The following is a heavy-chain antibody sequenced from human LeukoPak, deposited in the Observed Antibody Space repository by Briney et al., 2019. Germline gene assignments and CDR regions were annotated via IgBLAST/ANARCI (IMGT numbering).Heavy chain of an antibody. CDR1: GFTFSSYS. CDR2: ISSSSSYI. Sequence: GGSLRLSCAASGFTFSSYSMNWVRQAPGKGLEWVSSISSSSSYIYYADSVKGRFTISRDNAKNSLYLQMNSLRAEDTAVYYCAREDGDYGPSFDYWGQGTLVTVSS. V-gene: IGHV3-21*04. D-gene: IGHD4-17*01. CDR3: AREDGDYGPSFDY. J-gene: IGHJ4*02.